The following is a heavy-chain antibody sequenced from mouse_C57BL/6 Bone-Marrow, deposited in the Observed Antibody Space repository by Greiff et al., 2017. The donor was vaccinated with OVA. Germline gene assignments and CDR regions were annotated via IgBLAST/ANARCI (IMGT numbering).Heavy chain of an antibody. Sequence: EVKLVESGGGLVQPGGSLKLSCAASGFTFSDYYMYWVRQTPEKRLEWVAYISNGGGSTYYPDTVKGRFTISRDNAKNTLYLQMSRLKSEDTAMYYCARQGGYYYFDYWGQGTTLTVSS. J-gene: IGHJ2*01. V-gene: IGHV5-12*01. CDR1: GFTFSDYY. CDR2: ISNGGGST. D-gene: IGHD2-3*01. CDR3: ARQGGYYYFDY.